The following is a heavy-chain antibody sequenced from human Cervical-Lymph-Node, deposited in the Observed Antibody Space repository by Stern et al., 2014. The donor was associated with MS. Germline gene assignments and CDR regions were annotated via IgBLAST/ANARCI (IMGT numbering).Heavy chain of an antibody. CDR3: AAEADYSGFDAFDM. V-gene: IGHV1-58*01. CDR1: GFTFRNSA. D-gene: IGHD4-23*01. Sequence: QLVQSGPEVKKSGTSEKVSCKASGFTFRNSAVQWVRQARGQRLEWIGWIVVGSGSANYAQKFRERVSITRDMSTSIVYMEVSRLTSEDTAVYYCAAEADYSGFDAFDMWGQGTMVTVSS. CDR2: IVVGSGSA. J-gene: IGHJ3*02.